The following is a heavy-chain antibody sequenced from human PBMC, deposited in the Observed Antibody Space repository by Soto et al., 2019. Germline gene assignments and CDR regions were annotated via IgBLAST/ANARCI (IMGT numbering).Heavy chain of an antibody. J-gene: IGHJ6*02. V-gene: IGHV4-30-4*01. Sequence: SAILSQTCPFSGGSISNGEYYWSWHRQPPGKGLEWIGYIYYSGSTYYNPSLKSRVTISVDTSKNQFSLKLSSVTAADTAVYYCARARISDGSNDDGSGSYYHEDYYYGTDVRGQGNTVTFS. CDR3: ARARISDGSNDDGSGSYYHEDYYYGTDV. D-gene: IGHD3-10*01. CDR1: GGSISNGEYY. CDR2: IYYSGST.